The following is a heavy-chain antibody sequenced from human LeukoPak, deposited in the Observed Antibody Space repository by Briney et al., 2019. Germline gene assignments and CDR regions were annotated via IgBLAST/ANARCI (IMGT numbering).Heavy chain of an antibody. CDR3: ARAIVQPTRRFDP. CDR2: VRNKANSYTT. Sequence: GGSLRLSCAASGFTFSDYYMDWVRQAPGKGLEWVGRVRNKANSYTTEYAASVKGRFTISRDDSKNSLYLQMNSLKTEDTAVYFCARAIVQPTRRFDPWGQGTLVTVSS. V-gene: IGHV3-72*01. D-gene: IGHD1-26*01. CDR1: GFTFSDYY. J-gene: IGHJ5*02.